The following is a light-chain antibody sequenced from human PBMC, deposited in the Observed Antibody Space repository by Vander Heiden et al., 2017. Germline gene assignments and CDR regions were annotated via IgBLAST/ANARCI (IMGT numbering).Light chain of an antibody. V-gene: IGKV1-39*01. Sequence: DIQMTQSPSSLSASVGDRVTITCRASQNISNYLNWYQQEAGRAPKLLIYATSNLINGVPSRCSGRGSGTDFTLTISCLQPEDFASYYCQQSYSTPRTFGQGTKVDIK. J-gene: IGKJ1*01. CDR1: QNISNY. CDR3: QQSYSTPRT. CDR2: ATS.